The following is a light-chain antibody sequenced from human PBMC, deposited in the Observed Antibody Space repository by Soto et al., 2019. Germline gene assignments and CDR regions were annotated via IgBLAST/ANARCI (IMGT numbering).Light chain of an antibody. CDR1: SSDIGGNS. J-gene: IGLJ1*01. V-gene: IGLV1-51*01. CDR2: DDN. CDR3: GSWDSSLSAYV. Sequence: VLTQPPSVSAAPGQKVTISCSGSSSDIGGNSVSWYQQLPGTAPKLLIYDDNKRPSGIPDRFSGSKSGTSATLGITGFQTGDEADYYCGSWDSSLSAYVFGTGTKVTV.